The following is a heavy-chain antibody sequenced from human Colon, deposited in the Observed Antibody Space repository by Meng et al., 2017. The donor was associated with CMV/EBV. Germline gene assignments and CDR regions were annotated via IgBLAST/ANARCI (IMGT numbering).Heavy chain of an antibody. CDR1: GDAISSRSYY. J-gene: IGHJ4*02. D-gene: IGHD6-19*01. CDR3: AGGRVAGAFDS. Sequence: SETLSLTCTVSGDAISSRSYYWGWLRQTPGKGLEWIGSIYPSGTTYYSPSLTSRITITLDTSKRHLSLKVTSVTVAETAVYYCAGGRVAGAFDSWGQGSVVTVSS. V-gene: IGHV4-39*07. CDR2: IYPSGTT.